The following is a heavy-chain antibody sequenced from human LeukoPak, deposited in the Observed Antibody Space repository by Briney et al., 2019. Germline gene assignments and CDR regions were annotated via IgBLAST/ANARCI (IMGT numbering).Heavy chain of an antibody. CDR2: ISGSGGST. CDR1: GFTFSGYW. J-gene: IGHJ4*02. CDR3: AKDLRWLQYGY. Sequence: GGSLRLSCAASGFTFSGYWMSWVRQAPGKGLEWVSAISGSGGSTYYADSVKGRFTISRDNSKNTLYLQMNSLRAEDTAVYYCAKDLRWLQYGYWGQGTLVTVSS. D-gene: IGHD5-24*01. V-gene: IGHV3-23*01.